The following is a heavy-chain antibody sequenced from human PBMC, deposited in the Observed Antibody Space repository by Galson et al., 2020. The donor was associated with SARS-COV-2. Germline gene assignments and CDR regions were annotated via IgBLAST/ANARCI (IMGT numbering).Heavy chain of an antibody. V-gene: IGHV3-30-3*01. CDR2: ISYDGSNK. D-gene: IGHD2-2*01. J-gene: IGHJ6*02. Sequence: GGYLRLSCEDSGFIFSSYAMHWVRQAPGKGLEWMAAISYDGSNKDYADSVKGRFTISRDNSKNTLYLQMNSLRAEDTAVYYCARVGCSSTSCYYYYGMDVWGQGTTVTVSS. CDR3: ARVGCSSTSCYYYYGMDV. CDR1: GFIFSSYA.